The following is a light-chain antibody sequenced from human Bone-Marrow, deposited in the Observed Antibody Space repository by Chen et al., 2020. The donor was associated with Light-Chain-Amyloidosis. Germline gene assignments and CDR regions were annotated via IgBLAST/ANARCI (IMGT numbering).Light chain of an antibody. V-gene: IGLV3-21*02. CDR2: DDS. CDR3: QVWDRSSDRPV. Sequence: SYLLTQPSSVSVDPGQTATLACGGNNIGSTSVHWYQQTPGPAPLLVVYDDSDRPSGIPERLSGSNSGNTATLTISRVEAGDEADYYCQVWDRSSDRPVFGGGTKLTVL. CDR1: NIGSTS. J-gene: IGLJ3*02.